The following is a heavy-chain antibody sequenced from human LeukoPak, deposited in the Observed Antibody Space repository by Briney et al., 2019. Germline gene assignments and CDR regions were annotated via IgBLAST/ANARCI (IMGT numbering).Heavy chain of an antibody. D-gene: IGHD4-11*01. V-gene: IGHV3-23*01. CDR3: AQDLDYTTYGYYFDY. Sequence: GGSLRLSGTASGFTFSSYAMNWVRQAPGKGLEWVSGIGAGGTFTYYADSVKGRFTISRDNSRNTLYLQMNSLRADDTAVYYCAQDLDYTTYGYYFDYWGQGTLVTVSS. CDR1: GFTFSSYA. CDR2: IGAGGTFT. J-gene: IGHJ4*02.